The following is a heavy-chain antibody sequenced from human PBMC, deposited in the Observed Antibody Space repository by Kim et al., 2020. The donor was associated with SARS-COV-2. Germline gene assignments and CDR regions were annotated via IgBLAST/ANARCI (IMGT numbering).Heavy chain of an antibody. V-gene: IGHV3-23*01. D-gene: IGHD6-19*01. CDR3: AKEKAAVAGPYYFDY. Sequence: DSVKGRFTISRDNSKNTLYLQMNSLRAEDTAVYYCAKEKAAVAGPYYFDYWGQGTLVTVSS. J-gene: IGHJ4*02.